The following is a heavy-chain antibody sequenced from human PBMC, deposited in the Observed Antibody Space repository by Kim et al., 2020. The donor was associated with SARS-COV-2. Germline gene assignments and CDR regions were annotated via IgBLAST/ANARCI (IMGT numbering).Heavy chain of an antibody. D-gene: IGHD4-4*01. CDR1: GFTFSSYA. J-gene: IGHJ6*04. CDR3: AQSHSNSVTEAMDV. CDR2: IGYSGSGSGT. Sequence: GGSLRLSCAASGFTFSSYAMTWVRQAPGKGLEWVSGIGYSGSGSGTYYADSVKGRFTISRDNSKNTLYLQVNSLRAEDTAVYYCAQSHSNSVTEAMDVWGKGHTVPVPS. V-gene: IGHV3-23*01.